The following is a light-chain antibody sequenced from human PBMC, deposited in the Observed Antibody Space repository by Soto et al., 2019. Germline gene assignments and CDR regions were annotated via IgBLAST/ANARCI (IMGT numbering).Light chain of an antibody. J-gene: IGKJ4*01. Sequence: EIVLTQSPATLSLSPGERATLSCRASQSVSNYLAWFQQKPCQAPRLLIYDASNRATGIPARFSGSGSGTDFTLTISSLEPEDFAVYYCQQRSSSPLLTFGGGTKVEI. V-gene: IGKV3-11*01. CDR3: QQRSSSPLLT. CDR1: QSVSNY. CDR2: DAS.